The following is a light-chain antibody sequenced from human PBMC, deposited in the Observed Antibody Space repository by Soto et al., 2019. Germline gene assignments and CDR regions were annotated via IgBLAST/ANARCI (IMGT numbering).Light chain of an antibody. Sequence: DIQMTQSPSSLSASVGDRVTITCRASQSIGTSLNWYQQKTGRAPKLLIYAASTLQSGVPLRFSGSGSGTDFTLTIGSLQPEDFASYSCQQAYSAPHTFGQGTNLEI. V-gene: IGKV1-39*01. CDR3: QQAYSAPHT. CDR2: AAS. CDR1: QSIGTS. J-gene: IGKJ2*01.